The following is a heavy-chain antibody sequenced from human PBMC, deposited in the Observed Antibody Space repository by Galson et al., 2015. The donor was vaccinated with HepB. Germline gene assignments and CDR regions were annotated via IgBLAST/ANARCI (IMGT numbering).Heavy chain of an antibody. CDR1: GFTFSSYA. CDR3: AKDALTDPLSTIWFGDYYYYMDV. J-gene: IGHJ6*03. CDR2: ISGSGGST. V-gene: IGHV3-23*01. D-gene: IGHD3-10*01. Sequence: SLRLSCAASGFTFSSYAMSWVRQAPGKGLEWVSAISGSGGSTYYADSVKGRFTISRDDSKNTLYLQMNSLRAEDTAVYYCAKDALTDPLSTIWFGDYYYYMDVWGKGTTVTVSS.